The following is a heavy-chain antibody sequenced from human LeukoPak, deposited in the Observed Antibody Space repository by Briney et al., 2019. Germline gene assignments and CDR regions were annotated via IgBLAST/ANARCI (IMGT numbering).Heavy chain of an antibody. V-gene: IGHV3-30*03. Sequence: GGSLRLSCAASGFTFSNYGMQWVRQAAGKGLEWVVVISHDGSIKNYADSVKGRFTISRDNSKNTLYLQMNSLRAEDTAVYYCARRNYDSQSMDVWGQGTTVTVSS. CDR3: ARRNYDSQSMDV. CDR1: GFTFSNYG. D-gene: IGHD3-3*01. CDR2: ISHDGSIK. J-gene: IGHJ6*02.